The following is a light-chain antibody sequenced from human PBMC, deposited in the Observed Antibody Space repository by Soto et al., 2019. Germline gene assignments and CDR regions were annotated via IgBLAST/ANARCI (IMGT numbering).Light chain of an antibody. Sequence: EIFLTQSPDTLSLSPGERATLTCRASQSVTNYIAWYQQRPGQAPRLLIYDASNRATGLPARFSGSRSGTDFTLTISDLEPADFGLYYCQQRLNWPPGFGQGTKVEIK. V-gene: IGKV3-11*01. J-gene: IGKJ1*01. CDR1: QSVTNY. CDR3: QQRLNWPPG. CDR2: DAS.